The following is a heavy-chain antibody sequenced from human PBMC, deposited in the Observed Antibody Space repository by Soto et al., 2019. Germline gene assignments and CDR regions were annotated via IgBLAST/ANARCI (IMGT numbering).Heavy chain of an antibody. J-gene: IGHJ5*02. CDR1: GYTFTSYG. CDR2: ISAYTGNT. Sequence: QVQLVQSGAEVKKPGASVKVSCKASGYTFTSYGISWVRQAPGQGLEWMGWISAYTGNTNYAQKLQGRVTMTTETSTSTAYMELRSLRSDDTAVYYCARDSYYGSGSYLYNWFDPWGQGTLVTVSS. CDR3: ARDSYYGSGSYLYNWFDP. D-gene: IGHD3-10*01. V-gene: IGHV1-18*01.